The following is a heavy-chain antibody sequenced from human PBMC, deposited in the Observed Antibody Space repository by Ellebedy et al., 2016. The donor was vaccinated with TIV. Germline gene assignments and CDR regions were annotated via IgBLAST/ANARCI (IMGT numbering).Heavy chain of an antibody. Sequence: GSLRLSCSVSGASISSSGSYWGWIRQPPGKGLEWIGSIYYSGTTYYNPSLKSRTTISVDTSKNQFSLTLASVTAADTAVYYCATFVTRVPVFDAFDIWGQGTLVTVSS. CDR2: IYYSGTT. CDR1: GASISSSGSY. D-gene: IGHD3-16*01. CDR3: ATFVTRVPVFDAFDI. J-gene: IGHJ3*02. V-gene: IGHV4-39*01.